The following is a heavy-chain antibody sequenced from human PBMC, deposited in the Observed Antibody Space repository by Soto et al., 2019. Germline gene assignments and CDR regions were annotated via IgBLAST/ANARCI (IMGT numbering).Heavy chain of an antibody. CDR3: AKLRSPQSPLYYFDY. J-gene: IGHJ4*02. CDR2: ISGTGDNT. D-gene: IGHD2-8*01. V-gene: IGHV3-23*01. Sequence: GGSLRLSCAASGFTFSSYAMTWVRQAPGKGLEWVSTISGTGDNTYYADSVKGRFTISRDNSKNTLYLQMISLRAEDTAVYYCAKLRSPQSPLYYFDYWGQGTLVTVSS. CDR1: GFTFSSYA.